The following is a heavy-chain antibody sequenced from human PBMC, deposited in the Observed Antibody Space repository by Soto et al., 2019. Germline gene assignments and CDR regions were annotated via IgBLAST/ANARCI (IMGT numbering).Heavy chain of an antibody. D-gene: IGHD2-2*01. J-gene: IGHJ4*02. V-gene: IGHV3-33*03. CDR3: ARASSGTSGAIDY. CDR2: IWYDGSNK. CDR1: GFTFSSYG. Sequence: AGGSLRLSCAASGFTFSSYGMHWVRQAPGKGLEWVAEIWYDGSNKYYADSVKGRFTISRDNSKNSLYLQMNSLTVEDTAMYYCARASSGTSGAIDYWGQGTLVTVSS.